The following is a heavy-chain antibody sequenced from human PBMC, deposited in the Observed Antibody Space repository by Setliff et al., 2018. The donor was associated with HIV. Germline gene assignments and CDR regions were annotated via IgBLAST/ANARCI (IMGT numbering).Heavy chain of an antibody. CDR2: ISPHNGDT. CDR1: GYTFTDYF. V-gene: IGHV1-2*02. CDR3: ARQLSISLES. D-gene: IGHD1-1*01. Sequence: GASVKVSCKASGYTFTDYFIHWVRQAPGQGLEWMGWISPHNGDTTIPQRFQGRVTMTTDTSINTAYMELRGLRSDDTAVYYCARQLSISLESWGQGTLVTVSS. J-gene: IGHJ4*02.